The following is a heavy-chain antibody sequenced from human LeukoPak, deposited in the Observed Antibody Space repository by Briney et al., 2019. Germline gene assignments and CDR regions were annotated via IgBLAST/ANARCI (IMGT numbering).Heavy chain of an antibody. CDR1: GGTFSSYA. D-gene: IGHD1-26*01. CDR2: IIPIFGTA. J-gene: IGHJ4*02. CDR3: ARDGGVGATIMNY. Sequence: ASVKVSCKASGGTFSSYAISWVRQAPGQGLEWMGGIIPIFGTANYAQKFRGRVTITADESTSTAYMELSSLRSEDTAVYYCARDGGVGATIMNYWGQGTLVTVSS. V-gene: IGHV1-69*13.